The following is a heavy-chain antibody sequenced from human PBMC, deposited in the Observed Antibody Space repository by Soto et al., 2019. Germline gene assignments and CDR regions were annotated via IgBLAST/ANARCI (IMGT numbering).Heavy chain of an antibody. V-gene: IGHV3-33*01. CDR2: IWYDGSNK. D-gene: IGHD2-2*01. CDR1: GFRVNSYG. CDR3: AMVYQEAV. Sequence: PGWSLRLSNSSSGFRVNSYGMHWVRQAPGKGLEWVAVIWYDGSNKYYADSVKGRFTISRDNSKNTLYLQMNSLRAEDTAVYYCAMVYQEAVWGQGITVNGS. J-gene: IGHJ6*02.